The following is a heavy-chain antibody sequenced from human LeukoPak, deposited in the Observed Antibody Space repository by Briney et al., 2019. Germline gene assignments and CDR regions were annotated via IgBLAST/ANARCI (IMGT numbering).Heavy chain of an antibody. CDR2: IKQDGSEM. D-gene: IGHD3-3*01. V-gene: IGHV3-7*01. CDR1: GFTFSSYG. Sequence: GGSLRLSCAASGFTFSSYGMHWARQAPGKGLEWVANIKQDGSEMYYVDSVKGRFTISRDNAKNSLYLQMNSLRAEDTAVYYCARERTRFFRPYYFDYWGQGTLVTVSS. CDR3: ARERTRFFRPYYFDY. J-gene: IGHJ4*02.